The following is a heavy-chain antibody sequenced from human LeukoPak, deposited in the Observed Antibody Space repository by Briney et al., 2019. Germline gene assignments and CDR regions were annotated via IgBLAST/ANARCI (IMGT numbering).Heavy chain of an antibody. Sequence: SQTLSLTCTVSGGSISSGGYYWSWIRQPPGKGLEWIGEINHSGSTNYNPSLKSRVTISLATSKNQFSLKLSSVTAADTSVYYCARDGGRYGSGSYDLWGRGTLVTVSS. D-gene: IGHD3-10*01. CDR1: GGSISSGGYY. V-gene: IGHV4-30-2*01. CDR2: INHSGST. J-gene: IGHJ2*01. CDR3: ARDGGRYGSGSYDL.